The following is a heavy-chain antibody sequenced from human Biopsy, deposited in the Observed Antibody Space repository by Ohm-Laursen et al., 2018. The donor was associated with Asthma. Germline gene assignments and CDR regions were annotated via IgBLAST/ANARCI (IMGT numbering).Heavy chain of an antibody. V-gene: IGHV3-30*18. CDR2: ISFDGTNR. J-gene: IGHJ4*02. CDR3: AKEVFPGWELRRGPDS. D-gene: IGHD1-26*01. Sequence: SLRLSCAAPGFTFSRYVMHWVRQAPGKGLEWVAVISFDGTNRNYTDSVKGRFTISRDNSRNTLHLEMNSLRAEDTAVYFCAKEVFPGWELRRGPDSWGQGTLVTVSS. CDR1: GFTFSRYV.